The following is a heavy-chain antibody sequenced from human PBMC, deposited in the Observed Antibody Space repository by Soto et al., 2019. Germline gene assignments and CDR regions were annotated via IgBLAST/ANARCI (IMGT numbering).Heavy chain of an antibody. J-gene: IGHJ6*03. CDR1: GFSLSTSGMC. D-gene: IGHD4-4*01. CDR2: IDWDDDK. Sequence: GSGPTLVNPTQTLTLTCTFSGFSLSTSGMCVGWIRQPPGKALEWLARIDWDDDKYYSTTLKTRLTISKDTSKNQVVLTMTNMDPVDTATYYCSRSRYLSTVTTPLGYYYYYMDVWGKGTTVTVSS. V-gene: IGHV2-70*11. CDR3: SRSRYLSTVTTPLGYYYYYMDV.